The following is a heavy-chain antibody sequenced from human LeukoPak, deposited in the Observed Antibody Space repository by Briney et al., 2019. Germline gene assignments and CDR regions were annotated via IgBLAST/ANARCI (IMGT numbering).Heavy chain of an antibody. Sequence: SETLSLTCDVSGGSFNDYYWSWIRQAPGKGLEWIGEIRHSGSTNYNPSLKGRVTVSVDTSKNQISLRLTSVTAADTAVYYCARRGSWTYYYAMDVWGQGTTVTVSS. V-gene: IGHV4-34*01. CDR2: IRHSGST. CDR3: ARRGSWTYYYAMDV. D-gene: IGHD6-13*01. J-gene: IGHJ6*02. CDR1: GGSFNDYY.